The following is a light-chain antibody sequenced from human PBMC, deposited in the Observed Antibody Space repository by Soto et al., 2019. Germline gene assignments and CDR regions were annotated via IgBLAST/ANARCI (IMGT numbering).Light chain of an antibody. J-gene: IGKJ5*01. Sequence: EIVLTQSPATLSLSPGERATLSCRASQSVKTNLAWYQQKPGQAPRLLIYDASNRATGIPARFSGSGSGTVLTLTISSLEPEDVAVYYCKYRSNWPPSITFVQGTRLDIK. CDR1: QSVKTN. V-gene: IGKV3-11*01. CDR2: DAS. CDR3: KYRSNWPPSIT.